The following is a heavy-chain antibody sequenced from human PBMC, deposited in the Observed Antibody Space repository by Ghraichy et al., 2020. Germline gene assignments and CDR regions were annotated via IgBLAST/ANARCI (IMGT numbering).Heavy chain of an antibody. J-gene: IGHJ5*02. CDR3: ARDPRNKGFDP. CDR1: GFPLNFYY. V-gene: IGHV3-74*01. D-gene: IGHD1-14*01. CDR2: IDKDGNII. Sequence: GGSLRLSCVASGFPLNFYYMHWVRQAPGKGLVWVARIDKDGNIINYAESVKGRFTISRDNAKNTVFLQMNSLRVEDTALYYCARDPRNKGFDPWGQGTLVTVSS.